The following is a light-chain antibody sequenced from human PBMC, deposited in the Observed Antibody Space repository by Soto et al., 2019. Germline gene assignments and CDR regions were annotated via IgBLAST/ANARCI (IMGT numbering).Light chain of an antibody. V-gene: IGLV2-18*01. CDR1: STDFVSYNR. CDR2: EAS. J-gene: IGLJ2*01. CDR3: AAWDDSLNGHVV. Sequence: QSALTQPPSVSGSPGQSVTISCTGTSTDFVSYNRVSWYQQPPGTAPKLIIYEASNRPSGVPDRFSGSKSGNTASLVISGLQSEDEADYFCAAWDDSLNGHVVFGGGTKLTVL.